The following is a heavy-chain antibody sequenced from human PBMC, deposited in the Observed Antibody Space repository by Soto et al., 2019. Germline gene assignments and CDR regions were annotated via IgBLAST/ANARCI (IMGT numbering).Heavy chain of an antibody. Sequence: GGSLRLSCAASGFTVSSKYMSWGRQAPEKGLEGVSLIQSGGPTYYADSVKGRFTISRDTSENTLHLQMDSLRAEDTAVYYCARGTIFGASGRWNVWGKGTTVTVSS. CDR3: ARGTIFGASGRWNV. CDR1: GFTVSSKY. CDR2: IQSGGPT. J-gene: IGHJ6*04. V-gene: IGHV3-66*01. D-gene: IGHD3-3*01.